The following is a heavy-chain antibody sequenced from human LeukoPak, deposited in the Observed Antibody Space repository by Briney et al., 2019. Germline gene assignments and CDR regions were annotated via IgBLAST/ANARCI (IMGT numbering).Heavy chain of an antibody. CDR2: ISSSSSYI. CDR1: GFTFSSYS. J-gene: IGHJ6*02. V-gene: IGHV3-21*01. Sequence: GGSLRLSCAASGFTFSSYSMNWVRQAPGKGLEWVSSISSSSSYIYYADSVKGRFTISRDNAKNSLYLQMNSLRAEDTAVYYCARGVATITNYYYYGMDVWGQGTTVTVSS. D-gene: IGHD5-12*01. CDR3: ARGVATITNYYYYGMDV.